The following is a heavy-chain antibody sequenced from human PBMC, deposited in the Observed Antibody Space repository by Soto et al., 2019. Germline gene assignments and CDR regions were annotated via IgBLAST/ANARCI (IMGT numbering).Heavy chain of an antibody. CDR2: IDWADDK. V-gene: IGHV2-70*12. Sequence: GSGPTLVNPTQTLTLTCTFSGFSLSTTGMCVSWIRQPPGKALEWLALIDWADDKYYSTSLKTRLTISKDTSKNQVVLTMTNMDPVDTATYYCVHTGYNYWSGYYAHWGQGTPVTVSS. CDR3: VHTGYNYWSGYYAH. J-gene: IGHJ4*02. D-gene: IGHD3-3*01. CDR1: GFSLSTTGMC.